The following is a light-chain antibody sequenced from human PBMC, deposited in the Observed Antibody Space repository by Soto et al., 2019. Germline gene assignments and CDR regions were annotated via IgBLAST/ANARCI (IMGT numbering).Light chain of an antibody. J-gene: IGKJ2*01. V-gene: IGKV3-20*01. CDR2: GAS. CDR3: QQYGSSPPFT. CDR1: QSVSSNY. Sequence: EIVLTQSPGTLSLSPGERATLSCRASQSVSSNYLAWYQQKPGQAPRLLIYGASNRATGIPDRFSSSGSGTGVTLTISRLEPEDFAVYFFQQYGSSPPFTFGQGTKVEIK.